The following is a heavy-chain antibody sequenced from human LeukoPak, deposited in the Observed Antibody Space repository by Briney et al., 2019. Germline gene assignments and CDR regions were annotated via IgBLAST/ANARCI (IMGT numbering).Heavy chain of an antibody. CDR3: ARENSGSYREFDY. D-gene: IGHD1-26*01. Sequence: PSETLSLTCTVSGGSISSYYWSWIRQPAGKGLEWIGRIYTSVSTNYNASLKSRVSMSVDTSKNQFSLKLSSVTAADTAVFYCARENSGSYREFDYWGQGTLVTVSS. J-gene: IGHJ4*02. CDR1: GGSISSYY. CDR2: IYTSVST. V-gene: IGHV4-4*07.